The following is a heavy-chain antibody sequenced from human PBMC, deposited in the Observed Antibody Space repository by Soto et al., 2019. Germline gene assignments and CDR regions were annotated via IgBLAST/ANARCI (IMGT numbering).Heavy chain of an antibody. CDR3: ARDLGYYDSSGYFDY. Sequence: GGSLRLSCAASGFTFSDYYMSWIRQAPGKGLEWVSYISSSDTIISYADSVKGRFTISRDNAENSLYLQMNSLRAEDTAVYYCARDLGYYDSSGYFDYWGQGTLVTVSS. D-gene: IGHD3-22*01. CDR2: ISSSDTII. J-gene: IGHJ4*02. CDR1: GFTFSDYY. V-gene: IGHV3-11*01.